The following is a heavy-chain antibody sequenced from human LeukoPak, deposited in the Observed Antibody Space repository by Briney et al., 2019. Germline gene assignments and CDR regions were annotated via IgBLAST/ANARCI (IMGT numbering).Heavy chain of an antibody. V-gene: IGHV3-21*01. CDR2: ISSSSSYI. Sequence: RGSLKLSCAASGFTFSSYSMNWVRQAPGKGLEWVSSISSSSSYIYYADSVKGRFTISRDNAKNSLYLQMNSLRAEDTAVYYCARDVGGDYALALDYWGQGTLVTVSS. CDR1: GFTFSSYS. D-gene: IGHD4-17*01. CDR3: ARDVGGDYALALDY. J-gene: IGHJ4*02.